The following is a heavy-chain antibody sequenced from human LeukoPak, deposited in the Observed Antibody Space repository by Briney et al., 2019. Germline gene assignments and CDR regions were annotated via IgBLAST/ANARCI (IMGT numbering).Heavy chain of an antibody. CDR1: GGSISSSSYY. J-gene: IGHJ3*02. Sequence: SETLSLTCTVSGGSISSSSYYWGWIRQPPGKGLEWIGSIYYSGSTYYNPSLKSRVTISVDTSKNQFSLKLSSVTAADTAVYYCARGKQETMIVVVIGDAFDIWGQGTMVTVSS. CDR3: ARGKQETMIVVVIGDAFDI. D-gene: IGHD3-22*01. V-gene: IGHV4-39*07. CDR2: IYYSGST.